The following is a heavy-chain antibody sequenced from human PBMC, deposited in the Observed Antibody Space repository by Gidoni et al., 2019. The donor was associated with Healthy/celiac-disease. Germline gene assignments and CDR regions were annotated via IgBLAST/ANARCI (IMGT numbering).Heavy chain of an antibody. Sequence: QVQLQESGPGLVKPSETRSLTCTVSGGSISSYSWSWFRQPPGKGLEWIGYIYYSGSTNYNPALKSRVTISVDTSKNQFSLKLSSVTAADTAVYYCARTKTSSPTPYYFDYWGQGTLVTVSS. V-gene: IGHV4-59*01. D-gene: IGHD2-2*01. CDR3: ARTKTSSPTPYYFDY. J-gene: IGHJ4*01. CDR2: IYYSGST. CDR1: GGSISSYS.